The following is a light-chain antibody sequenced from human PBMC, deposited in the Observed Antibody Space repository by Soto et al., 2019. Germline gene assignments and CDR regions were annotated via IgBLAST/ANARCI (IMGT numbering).Light chain of an antibody. Sequence: DIQMTQSPSSVSASIGDRVTITCRASQDISRWLAWYQQKPGKAPKLLIYAASSLERGVPSRFSGSGSGTDFTLTISSLQPEDFATYYCQQANRAFGPGTKVDIK. V-gene: IGKV1-12*01. CDR3: QQANRA. CDR1: QDISRW. CDR2: AAS. J-gene: IGKJ3*01.